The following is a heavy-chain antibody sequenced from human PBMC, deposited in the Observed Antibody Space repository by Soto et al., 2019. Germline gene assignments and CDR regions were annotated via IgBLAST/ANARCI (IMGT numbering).Heavy chain of an antibody. CDR3: ARLLGFLQQPGRSSYYGMDV. Sequence: PSETLSLTCTVSGGSISSSSYYWGWIRQPPGKGLEWIGSIYYSGSTYYNPSLKSRVTISVDTSKNQFSLKLSSVTAADTAVYYCARLLGFLQQPGRSSYYGMDVWGQGTTVTVSS. CDR1: GGSISSSSYY. V-gene: IGHV4-39*01. J-gene: IGHJ6*02. CDR2: IYYSGST. D-gene: IGHD3-3*01.